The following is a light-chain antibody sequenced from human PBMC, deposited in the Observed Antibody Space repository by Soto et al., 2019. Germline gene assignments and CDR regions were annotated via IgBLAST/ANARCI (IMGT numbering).Light chain of an antibody. CDR1: QSIDNF. J-gene: IGKJ2*01. Sequence: DIQMTQSPSSLSASVGDRVTITCRPSQSIDNFLNWYQQKPGKAPNLLIYAASSLQSGVSSRFSGSGSGTDFTLTISSLQPEDSATYYCQQYNSFPPTFGQGTTLEIK. V-gene: IGKV1-39*01. CDR2: AAS. CDR3: QQYNSFPPT.